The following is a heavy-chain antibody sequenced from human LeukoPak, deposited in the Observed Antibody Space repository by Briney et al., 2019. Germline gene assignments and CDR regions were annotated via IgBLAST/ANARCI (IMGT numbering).Heavy chain of an antibody. CDR3: AKEEYASGSYYLDY. Sequence: GGSLRLSCAASGFTFSSYNMNWVRQAPGKGLEWVPTISGSGGSTYYADSVKGRFTISRDNSKNTLYLQMNSLRAEDTAVYYCAKEEYASGSYYLDYRGQGTLVTVSS. CDR2: ISGSGGST. CDR1: GFTFSSYN. V-gene: IGHV3-23*01. D-gene: IGHD3-10*01. J-gene: IGHJ4*02.